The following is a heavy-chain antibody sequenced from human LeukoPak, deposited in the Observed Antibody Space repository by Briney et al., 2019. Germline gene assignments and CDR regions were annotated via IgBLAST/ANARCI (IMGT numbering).Heavy chain of an antibody. CDR1: GYTLTELS. Sequence: ASVKVSCKVSGYTLTELSMHWGRQAPGKGLEWMGGFDPEDGETIYAQKFQGRVTMTEDTSTDTAYMELSSLRSEDTAVYYCATDLRGYYDSSYDAFDIWGQGTMVTASS. CDR2: FDPEDGET. J-gene: IGHJ3*02. CDR3: ATDLRGYYDSSYDAFDI. V-gene: IGHV1-24*01. D-gene: IGHD3-22*01.